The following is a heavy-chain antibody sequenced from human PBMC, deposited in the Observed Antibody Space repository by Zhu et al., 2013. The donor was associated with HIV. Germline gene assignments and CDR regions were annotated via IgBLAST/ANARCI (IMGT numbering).Heavy chain of an antibody. CDR1: GHTFTDDY. J-gene: IGHJ6*04. D-gene: IGHD6-13*01. CDR3: AREQQLALYYYYYGLDV. V-gene: IGHV1-2*02. CDR2: INPDSGGT. Sequence: QVQLVQSGAEVKKPGASVKVSCKASGHTFTDDYIHWVRQAPGQGLEWMGWINPDSGGTNYAQHFQGRVTMTRDTSISTAYMELNRLTSDDTAVYYCAREQQLALYYYYYGLDVWAKDHGHRLL.